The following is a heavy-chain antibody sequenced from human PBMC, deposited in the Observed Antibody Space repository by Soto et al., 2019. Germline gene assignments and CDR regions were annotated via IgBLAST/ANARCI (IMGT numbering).Heavy chain of an antibody. CDR1: GGTFGSYA. CDR2: IIPISGTA. V-gene: IGHV1-69*12. J-gene: IGHJ3*02. Sequence: QVQLVQSGAEVKKPGSSVKVSCKASGGTFGSYAISWVRQAPGQGLEWMGGIIPISGTANYAQKFQGRVAITADESTSTAYVELRGLRSEDTAVYSCARSGVVVNGFDIWGQGTMVTASS. D-gene: IGHD2-21*01. CDR3: ARSGVVVNGFDI.